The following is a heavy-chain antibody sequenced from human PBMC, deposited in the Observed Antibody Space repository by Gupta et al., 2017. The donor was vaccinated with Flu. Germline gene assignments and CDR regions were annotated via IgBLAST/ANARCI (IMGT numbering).Heavy chain of an antibody. CDR2: NNPNSGGT. Sequence: YIHWVRQAPGQGLEWMGRNNPNSGGTKYALKFQGRVTMTSETSISTAYMELSSLRSDDTAIYFCVRVGYCSTTSCYEPFDSWGLGTLLTVSS. V-gene: IGHV1-2*06. D-gene: IGHD2-2*01. CDR1: Y. J-gene: IGHJ4*02. CDR3: VRVGYCSTTSCYEPFDS.